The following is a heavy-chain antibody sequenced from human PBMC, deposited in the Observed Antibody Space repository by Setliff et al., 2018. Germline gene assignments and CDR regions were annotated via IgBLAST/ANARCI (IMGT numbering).Heavy chain of an antibody. CDR1: GYTFTSYG. CDR2: ISAYNGNT. V-gene: IGHV1-18*01. J-gene: IGHJ3*02. D-gene: IGHD3-9*01. CDR3: ARGDYDILTGYAQDDALGADVFDI. Sequence: ASVKVSCKASGYTFTSYGISWVRQAPGQGLEWMGWISAYNGNTNYAQKLQGRVTMTTDTSTSTAYMELRSLRSDDTAVYYCARGDYDILTGYAQDDALGADVFDIWGQGTMVTVSS.